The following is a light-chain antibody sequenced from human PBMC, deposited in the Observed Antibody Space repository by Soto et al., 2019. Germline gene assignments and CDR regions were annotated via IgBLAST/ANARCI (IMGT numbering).Light chain of an antibody. CDR3: QHRHN. Sequence: DIVLTQSPATLSLSPGERATLSCRASQSVSRDFAWYQQKPGQAPRLLIYDASNRATGIPARFSGSGSGTDFTLTINSLQSEDFAVYYYQHRHNFGPGTKVDFK. CDR2: DAS. V-gene: IGKV3-11*01. CDR1: QSVSRD. J-gene: IGKJ3*01.